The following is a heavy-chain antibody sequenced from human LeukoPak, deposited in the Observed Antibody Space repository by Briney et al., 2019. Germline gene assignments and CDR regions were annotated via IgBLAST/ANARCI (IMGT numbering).Heavy chain of an antibody. CDR3: AKLYSRRSAYDAFDI. Sequence: KSGGSLRLSCAASGFTFNSYTMNWVRQAPGKWLEWVSSISGSSSYIYYSDSVKGRFTISRDSAKNSLFLQMNSLRAEDTAVYYCAKLYSRRSAYDAFDIWGQGTMVTVSS. CDR2: ISGSSSYI. J-gene: IGHJ3*02. CDR1: GFTFNSYT. V-gene: IGHV3-21*01. D-gene: IGHD2-2*02.